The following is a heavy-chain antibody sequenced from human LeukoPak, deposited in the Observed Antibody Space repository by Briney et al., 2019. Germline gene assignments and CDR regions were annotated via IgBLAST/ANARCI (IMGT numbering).Heavy chain of an antibody. D-gene: IGHD2-2*01. V-gene: IGHV3-9*01. CDR1: GFTFDDYA. J-gene: IGHJ4*02. CDR3: AKPFRECSSATCYVSFDY. Sequence: QPGRSLRLSCAASGFTFDDYAMHWVRQAPGKGLEWVSGISWNSGSIGYADSVKGRFTISRDNAKNSLYLQMNSLRAEDTAVYYCAKPFRECSSATCYVSFDYWGQGILVTVSS. CDR2: ISWNSGSI.